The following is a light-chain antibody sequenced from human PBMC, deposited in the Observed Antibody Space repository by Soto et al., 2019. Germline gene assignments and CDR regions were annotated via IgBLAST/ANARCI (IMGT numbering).Light chain of an antibody. V-gene: IGLV4-69*01. J-gene: IGLJ7*01. Sequence: QPVLTQSPSASASLGASVKLTCTLSSGHSSYAIAWHQQQPEKGPRYLMKLNSDGSHSKGDGIPDRFSGSSSGAERYLTISSLQSEDEADYYCQTWGTGIQAVFGGGPPLTVL. CDR2: LNSDGSH. CDR3: QTWGTGIQAV. CDR1: SGHSSYA.